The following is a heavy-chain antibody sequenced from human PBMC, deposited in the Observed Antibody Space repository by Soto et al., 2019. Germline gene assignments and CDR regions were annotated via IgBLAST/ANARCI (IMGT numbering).Heavy chain of an antibody. CDR3: ARAGRYYDFWSGYYGGYYYYGMDV. D-gene: IGHD3-3*01. Sequence: SETLSLTCAVSGGSISSSNWWSWVRQPPGKGLEWIGEINHSGSTNYNPSLKSRVTISVDTSKNQFSLKLSSVTAADTAVYYCARAGRYYDFWSGYYGGYYYYGMDVWGQGTTVTSP. CDR2: INHSGST. CDR1: GGSISSSNW. V-gene: IGHV4-4*02. J-gene: IGHJ6*02.